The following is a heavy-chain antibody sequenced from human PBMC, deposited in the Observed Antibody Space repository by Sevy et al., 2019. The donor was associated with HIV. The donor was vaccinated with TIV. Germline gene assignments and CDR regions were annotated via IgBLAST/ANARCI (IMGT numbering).Heavy chain of an antibody. CDR1: GYTFSTYY. CDR2: FDPTGGSR. V-gene: IGHV1-46*01. CDR3: ARDRDVSGNYLEYFYYAMDV. J-gene: IGHJ6*02. D-gene: IGHD1-26*01. Sequence: ASVKVFCKTSGYTFSTYYIYWVRQAPGQGLEWIGIFDPTGGSRSYAQRFQGRLTMTGDTSTSTAYMELSSLTSEDTAVYYCARDRDVSGNYLEYFYYAMDVWGQGTTVTVSS.